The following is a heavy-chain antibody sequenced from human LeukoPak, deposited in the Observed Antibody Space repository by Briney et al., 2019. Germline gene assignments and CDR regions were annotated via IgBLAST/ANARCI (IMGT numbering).Heavy chain of an antibody. J-gene: IGHJ4*02. CDR3: AKSQGGWYFDY. D-gene: IGHD6-19*01. V-gene: IGHV3-7*01. CDR1: RFTLSNYW. CDR2: IKQDGSET. Sequence: GGSLRLSCAASRFTLSNYWMSWVRQAPGKGLEWVANIKQDGSETYYVDSVKGRFTISRDNAKNSLSLQMNSLRAEDTAVYYCAKSQGGWYFDYWGQGTLVTVSS.